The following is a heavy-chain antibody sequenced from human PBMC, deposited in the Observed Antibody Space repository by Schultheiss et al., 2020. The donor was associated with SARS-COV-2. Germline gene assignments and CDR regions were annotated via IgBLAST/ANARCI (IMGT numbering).Heavy chain of an antibody. V-gene: IGHV3-30-3*01. Sequence: GGSLRLSCAASGFTFSSYAMHWVRQAPGKGLEWVAVISYDGSNKYYADSVKGRFTISRDNSKNTLYLQMNSLRAEDTAVYYCASLRAAGTNGQGNWFDPWGQGTLVTVSS. CDR1: GFTFSSYA. D-gene: IGHD6-13*01. CDR3: ASLRAAGTNGQGNWFDP. J-gene: IGHJ5*02. CDR2: ISYDGSNK.